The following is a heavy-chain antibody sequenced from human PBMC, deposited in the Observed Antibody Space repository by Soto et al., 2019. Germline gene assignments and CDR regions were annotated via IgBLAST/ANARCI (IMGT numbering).Heavy chain of an antibody. D-gene: IGHD1-26*01. Sequence: PGGSLRLSCAASGFDFSSYSLNWVRQTPGKGLEWVSSISGSSTYIYYADSVKGRFTISRDNAKNSLYLQMNSLRAEDTAVYYCARDPADLWEPDQYFQYWGQGNQVTGSS. J-gene: IGHJ1*01. CDR1: GFDFSSYS. CDR3: ARDPADLWEPDQYFQY. V-gene: IGHV3-21*01. CDR2: ISGSSTYI.